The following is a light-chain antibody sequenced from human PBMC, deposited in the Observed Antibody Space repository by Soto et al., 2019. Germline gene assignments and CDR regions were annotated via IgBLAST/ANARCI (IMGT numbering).Light chain of an antibody. V-gene: IGKV3-20*01. J-gene: IGKJ1*01. Sequence: EIVLTQSPGTLSVSPGERATLSCRASQTISSNYLAWYQQKPGQAPSLLIYGTSSRATGIPDRFSASGSGTDFTITISRLEHDESAIYYCQQYVSWTFGQGTKDEIK. CDR1: QTISSNY. CDR2: GTS. CDR3: QQYVSWT.